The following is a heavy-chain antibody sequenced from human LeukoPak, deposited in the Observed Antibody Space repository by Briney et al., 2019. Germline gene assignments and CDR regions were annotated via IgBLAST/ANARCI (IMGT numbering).Heavy chain of an antibody. J-gene: IGHJ5*02. CDR1: GFTFSSYA. Sequence: GGSLRLSRAASGFTFSSYAMSWVRQAPGKGLEWVSGISGSGDNTYYADSVKGRFTISRDNSKNTLYLQMNSLRADDTAVYYCAKGGLVHRFDPWGQGTLVTVSS. CDR2: ISGSGDNT. CDR3: AKGGLVHRFDP. V-gene: IGHV3-23*01.